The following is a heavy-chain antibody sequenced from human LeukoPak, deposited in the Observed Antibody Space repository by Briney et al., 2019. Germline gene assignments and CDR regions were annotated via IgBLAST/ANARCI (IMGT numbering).Heavy chain of an antibody. Sequence: GGSLRLSCAASGFTFSSYAMSWVRQAPGKGLEWVSAISGSGGSTYYADSVKGRFTISRDNSKNTLYLQMNSLRAEDTAVYYCAKAPYYYDSSGYYPSNYYYYGMDVWGQGTTVTVSS. CDR3: AKAPYYYDSSGYYPSNYYYYGMDV. J-gene: IGHJ6*02. CDR1: GFTFSSYA. CDR2: ISGSGGST. V-gene: IGHV3-23*01. D-gene: IGHD3-22*01.